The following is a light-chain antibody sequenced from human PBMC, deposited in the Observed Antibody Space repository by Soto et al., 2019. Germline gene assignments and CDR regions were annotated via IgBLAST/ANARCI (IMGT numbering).Light chain of an antibody. J-gene: IGKJ1*01. CDR2: SAS. Sequence: DIQMTQSPSSVSASVGDRVTITCRASQPISGWLAWYQQRPRQAPKLLIYSASNRATGIPDRFSGSGSGTDFTLTITRLEPEDFAMYYCQRYDSLRTFGQGTKVEI. V-gene: IGKV1-12*01. CDR1: QPISGW. CDR3: QRYDSLRT.